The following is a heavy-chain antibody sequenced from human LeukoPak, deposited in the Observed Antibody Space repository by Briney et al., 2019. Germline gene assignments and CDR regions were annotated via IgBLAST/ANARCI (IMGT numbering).Heavy chain of an antibody. J-gene: IGHJ6*03. Sequence: SETLSLTCSVSGGSISSGSFYWRWIRQPAGKGLEWIGRVYSSGSTSYNPSLKSRVTISVDTSKNQFSLKLTSVTAADTAVYYCAGNSGSYPDYYFHYYLDVRGKGTTVTVSS. D-gene: IGHD1-26*01. CDR3: AGNSGSYPDYYFHYYLDV. V-gene: IGHV4-61*02. CDR2: VYSSGST. CDR1: GGSISSGSFY.